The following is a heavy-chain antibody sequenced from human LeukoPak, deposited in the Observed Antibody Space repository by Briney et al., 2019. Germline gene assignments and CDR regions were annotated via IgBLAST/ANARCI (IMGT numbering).Heavy chain of an antibody. V-gene: IGHV1-2*02. CDR3: AVKGTDYAAFDI. D-gene: IGHD3-16*01. CDR2: INPNSGGT. Sequence: ASVKVSCKASGYTFTGYYMHWVRQAPGQGLEWMGWINPNSGGTNYAQKFQGRVTMTKDTSISTAYMELSRLRSDDTAVYYCAVKGTDYAAFDIWGQGTMVTVSS. J-gene: IGHJ3*02. CDR1: GYTFTGYY.